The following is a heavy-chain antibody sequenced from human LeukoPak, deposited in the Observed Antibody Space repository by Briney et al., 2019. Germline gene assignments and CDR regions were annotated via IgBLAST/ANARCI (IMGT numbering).Heavy chain of an antibody. V-gene: IGHV4-34*01. Sequence: SETLSLTCAVYGGSFSGYYWSWIRQPPGKGLEWIGEINHSGSTNYNPSLKSRVTISVDTSKNQFSLKLSSVTAADTAVYYCARGKDPYNWSDGFDYWGQGTLVTVSS. CDR1: GGSFSGYY. CDR3: ARGKDPYNWSDGFDY. J-gene: IGHJ4*02. CDR2: INHSGST. D-gene: IGHD1-20*01.